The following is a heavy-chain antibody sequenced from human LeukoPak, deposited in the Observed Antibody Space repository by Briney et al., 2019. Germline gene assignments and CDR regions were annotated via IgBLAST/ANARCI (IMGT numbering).Heavy chain of an antibody. J-gene: IGHJ4*02. D-gene: IGHD3-22*01. CDR2: ITSGSSYI. CDR3: AKDGRTYYDSSGPFDY. V-gene: IGHV3-21*04. Sequence: PGGSLRLSCAASGFTFSTYSMNWVRQAPGKGLEWVSSITSGSSYIYYADSVKGRFTISRDNAKNSLYLQMNSLRAEDTALYYCAKDGRTYYDSSGPFDYWGQGTLVTVSS. CDR1: GFTFSTYS.